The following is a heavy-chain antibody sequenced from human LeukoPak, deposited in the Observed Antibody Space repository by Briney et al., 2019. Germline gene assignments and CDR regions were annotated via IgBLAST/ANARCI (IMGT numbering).Heavy chain of an antibody. V-gene: IGHV3-30*02. D-gene: IGHD3-9*01. CDR2: IWHDGTNK. CDR3: AKDRHYDILTGL. J-gene: IGHJ4*02. Sequence: GGSLRLSCAASGFTFSSYGMHWVRQPPGKGLAWVAFIWHDGTNKDYGDSVKGRFTVSRDNSKNTLYLQMNTLRAEDTAVYYCAKDRHYDILTGLWGQGTLVTVSS. CDR1: GFTFSSYG.